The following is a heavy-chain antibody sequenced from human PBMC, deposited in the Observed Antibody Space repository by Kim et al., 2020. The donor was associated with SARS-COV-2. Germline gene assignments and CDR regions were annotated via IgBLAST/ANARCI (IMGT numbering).Heavy chain of an antibody. V-gene: IGHV3-74*01. CDR1: GFTFKNDW. CDR3: AGDIGSWFDP. J-gene: IGHJ5*02. D-gene: IGHD1-26*01. Sequence: GGSLRLSCVASGFTFKNDWMHWVRQAPGKGLVWLSRVNPDGTNTIYADSVRGRFTISRDHAKETLYLQMNSLGDEDTAVYYCAGDIGSWFDPWGQGTLVTVSS. CDR2: VNPDGTNT.